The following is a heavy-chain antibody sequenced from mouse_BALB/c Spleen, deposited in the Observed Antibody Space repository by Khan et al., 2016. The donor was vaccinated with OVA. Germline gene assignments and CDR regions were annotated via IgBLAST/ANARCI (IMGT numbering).Heavy chain of an antibody. Sequence: EVKLLESGPGLVKPSQSLSLTCTVTGYSITSDYAWNWIRQFPRNKLEWMGYISYSGSTSYNPYLKSRISITRDTSKNQFFLQLNSVTTDDTATYFCARSGYEAWFAYWGQGTLVTVSA. CDR2: ISYSGST. D-gene: IGHD2-14*01. J-gene: IGHJ3*01. CDR1: GYSITSDYA. V-gene: IGHV3-2*02. CDR3: ARSGYEAWFAY.